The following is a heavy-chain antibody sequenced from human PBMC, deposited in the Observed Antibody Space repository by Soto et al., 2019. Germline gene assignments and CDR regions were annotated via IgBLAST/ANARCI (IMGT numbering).Heavy chain of an antibody. D-gene: IGHD6-19*01. J-gene: IGHJ4*01. CDR2: ISGDSGNT. CDR3: ARDGVAAGNINFDY. Sequence: GASVKVSCKASGYMFTKSAMHWVRQAPGQRLEWMGWISGDSGNTKYSPKLQDRVTITWDTSASTAYMELSSLRSEDTALYYCARDGVAAGNINFDYWGQGTLVTVSS. V-gene: IGHV1-3*01. CDR1: GYMFTKSA.